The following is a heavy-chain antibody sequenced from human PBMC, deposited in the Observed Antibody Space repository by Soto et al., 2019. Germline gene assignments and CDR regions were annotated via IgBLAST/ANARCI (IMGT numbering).Heavy chain of an antibody. V-gene: IGHV3-49*03. CDR2: IRGRAYSGTA. J-gene: IGHJ4*02. CDR3: TRGDGGYETSPRYFDT. CDR1: GFTCGGYP. Sequence: GGSLRLSCTAAGFTCGGYPMTWFRQAPGQGLEWVGFIRGRAYSGTAEYAASVQGRFTISRDDSKNIGYLPMNSLKTEDSAVYFCTRGDGGYETSPRYFDTWGQGTLVTVSS. D-gene: IGHD5-12*01.